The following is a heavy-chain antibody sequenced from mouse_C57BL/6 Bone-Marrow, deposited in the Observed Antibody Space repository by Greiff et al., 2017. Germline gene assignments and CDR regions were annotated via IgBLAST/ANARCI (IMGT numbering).Heavy chain of an antibody. J-gene: IGHJ2*01. CDR1: GYAFSSYW. Sequence: QVQLKQSGAELVKPGASVKISCKASGYAFSSYWMNWVKQRPGKGLEWIGQIYPGDGDTNYNGKFKGKATLTADKSSSTAYMQLSSLTSEDSAVYCCARAGWLLGFDYWGQGTTLTVSS. V-gene: IGHV1-80*01. D-gene: IGHD2-3*01. CDR3: ARAGWLLGFDY. CDR2: IYPGDGDT.